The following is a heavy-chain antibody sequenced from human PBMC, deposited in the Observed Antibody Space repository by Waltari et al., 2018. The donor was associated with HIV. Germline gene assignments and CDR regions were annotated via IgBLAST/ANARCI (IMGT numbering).Heavy chain of an antibody. D-gene: IGHD4-4*01. CDR1: GYTFTGYY. Sequence: QVQLVQSEAEVKKPGASVKVSCKASGYTFTGYYMHWVRQAPGQWLEWMGRINPNSGGTNDATQFQERVTMTRETSISTAYMGLSRLRSEDTAVYYCAREGARMTTMIYYYYGMDVWGQGTTVTVSS. CDR2: INPNSGGT. CDR3: AREGARMTTMIYYYYGMDV. V-gene: IGHV1-2*06. J-gene: IGHJ6*02.